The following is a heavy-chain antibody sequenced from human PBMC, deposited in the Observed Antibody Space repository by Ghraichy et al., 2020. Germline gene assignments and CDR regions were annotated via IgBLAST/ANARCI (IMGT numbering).Heavy chain of an antibody. CDR1: GFTFSSYS. CDR3: ARVETIFGVVRPSNFDY. Sequence: GGSLRLSCAASGFTFSSYSMNWVRQAPGKGLEWVSSISSSSSYIYYADSVKGRFTISRDNAKNSLYLQMNSLRAEDTAVYYCARVETIFGVVRPSNFDYWGQGTLVTVSS. V-gene: IGHV3-21*01. D-gene: IGHD3-3*01. CDR2: ISSSSSYI. J-gene: IGHJ4*02.